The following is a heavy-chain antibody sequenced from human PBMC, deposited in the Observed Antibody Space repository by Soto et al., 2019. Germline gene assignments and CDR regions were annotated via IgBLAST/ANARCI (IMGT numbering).Heavy chain of an antibody. CDR3: SIATYYFGSGSYRPYYYYGMDV. CDR2: ICYDGSNK. J-gene: IGHJ6*02. V-gene: IGHV3-33*01. D-gene: IGHD3-10*01. CDR1: GFTFSSYG. Sequence: GGSLRLACAASGFTFSSYGMHWVRQAPGKGLEWVAVICYDGSNKYYADTVKGRFTISRDNSKNTLYLQMNSLRAEDTAVYYCSIATYYFGSGSYRPYYYYGMDVWGQGTTVTVSS.